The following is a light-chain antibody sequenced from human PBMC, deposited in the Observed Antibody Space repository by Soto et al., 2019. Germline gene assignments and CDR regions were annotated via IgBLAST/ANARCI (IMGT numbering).Light chain of an antibody. Sequence: DIQLTQSPSFLSASVGDRVTITCRASQDISSYLAWFQLKPGKAPKLLISAASILQSGVPSRFSGSGSGTEFTLTLSSLQPEDFATYYCQQLASYPWTFGQGTKV. CDR2: AAS. V-gene: IGKV1-9*01. J-gene: IGKJ1*01. CDR1: QDISSY. CDR3: QQLASYPWT.